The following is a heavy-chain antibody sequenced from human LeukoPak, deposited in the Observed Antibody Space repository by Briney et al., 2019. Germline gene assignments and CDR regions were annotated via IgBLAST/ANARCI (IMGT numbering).Heavy chain of an antibody. D-gene: IGHD3-10*01. V-gene: IGHV3-21*06. CDR3: ARAHNFCHSGRGFDP. CDR2: ISSSSAYI. CDR1: GFTFSTYS. Sequence: GGSLRLSCAASGFTFSTYSMTWVRQVPGKGLEWVSSISSSSAYIHYADSVKGRFTISRDNAKNSLYLQMNSLRAEDTAIYYCARAHNFCHSGRGFDPWGQGTLVTVSS. J-gene: IGHJ5*02.